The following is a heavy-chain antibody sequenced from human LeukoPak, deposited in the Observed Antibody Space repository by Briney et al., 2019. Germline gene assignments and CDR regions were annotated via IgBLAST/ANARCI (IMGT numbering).Heavy chain of an antibody. CDR1: GFTFSSYA. Sequence: GGSLRLSCAASGFTFSSYAMSWVRQAPGKGLEWVSAISGSGGSTYYADSVKGRFTISRDNSKNTLYLQMNSLRAEDTAVYYCAKAFSYITGTSEFDYWGQGTLVTVSS. V-gene: IGHV3-23*01. D-gene: IGHD1-7*01. CDR3: AKAFSYITGTSEFDY. J-gene: IGHJ4*02. CDR2: ISGSGGST.